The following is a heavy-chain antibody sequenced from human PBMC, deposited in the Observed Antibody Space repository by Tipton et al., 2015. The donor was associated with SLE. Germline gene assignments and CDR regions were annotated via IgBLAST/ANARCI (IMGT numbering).Heavy chain of an antibody. CDR3: VRGGYSYYFDY. V-gene: IGHV4-59*11. Sequence: TLSLTCTVSGGSISNHYWSWIRQPPGKGLEWIGYIYYSGSTNYNPSLKSRVTISVDTSKNQFSLKLSSVTAADTAVYYCVRGGYSYYFDYWGQGTLVTVSS. CDR1: GGSISNHY. CDR2: IYYSGST. J-gene: IGHJ4*02. D-gene: IGHD2-2*02.